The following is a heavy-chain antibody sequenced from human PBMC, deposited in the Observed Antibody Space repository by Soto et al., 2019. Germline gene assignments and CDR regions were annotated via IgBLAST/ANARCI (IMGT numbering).Heavy chain of an antibody. CDR1: GYTFVSYW. Sequence: PGESLKTSCQGSGYTFVSYWISWVRQTPGKGLEWMGRIDPSDSYTVYSPSFQGHVTMSADKSITTAYLQWNSLQASDTAIYYCAVRSGGSCYYYWGQGTLVTVSS. J-gene: IGHJ4*02. CDR2: IDPSDSYT. D-gene: IGHD2-15*01. CDR3: AVRSGGSCYYY. V-gene: IGHV5-10-1*01.